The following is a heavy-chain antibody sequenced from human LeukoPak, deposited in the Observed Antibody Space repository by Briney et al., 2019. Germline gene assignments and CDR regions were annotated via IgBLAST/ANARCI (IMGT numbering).Heavy chain of an antibody. CDR3: ASIYDFWADYFDY. D-gene: IGHD3-3*01. CDR1: GGTFSSYA. V-gene: IGHV1-69*05. CDR2: IIPIIGTT. Sequence: ASVKVSCKASGGTFSSYAISWERQAPGQGLEWMREIIPIIGTTNYAQKFQGLVTSATDESKSTAYMELSSLRSEDTAVYYCASIYDFWADYFDYWGQGTLVTVSS. J-gene: IGHJ4*02.